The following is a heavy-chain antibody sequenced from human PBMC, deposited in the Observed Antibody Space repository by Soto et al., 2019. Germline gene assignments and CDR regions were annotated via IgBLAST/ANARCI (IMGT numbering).Heavy chain of an antibody. Sequence: PGGSLRLSSAACGFTVCSYAMDWVRQAPGKGLEWMAVKSYAGSNKFYAASVKGQFSISRDNSKNTLYRQMNSLRGEDTGVYFFARATITRTTYFEYWGQGPLDTAS. CDR2: KSYAGSNK. D-gene: IGHD1-7*01. V-gene: IGHV3-30-3*01. J-gene: IGHJ4*02. CDR3: ARATITRTTYFEY. CDR1: GFTVCSYA.